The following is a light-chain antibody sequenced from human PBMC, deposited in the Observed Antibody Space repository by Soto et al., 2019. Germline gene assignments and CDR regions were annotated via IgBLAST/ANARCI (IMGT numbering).Light chain of an antibody. CDR3: QSYDRSLSGNV. CDR1: SSNIGAGYD. CDR2: DNN. V-gene: IGLV1-40*01. J-gene: IGLJ1*01. Sequence: QSVLTQPPSVSGAPGQRVTISCTGSSSNIGAGYDVHWYQQLPGTAPKLLIYDNNNRPSGVPDRFSGSKSGTSASLAITGLQAEDEADYYCQSYDRSLSGNVFGTGTKVTVL.